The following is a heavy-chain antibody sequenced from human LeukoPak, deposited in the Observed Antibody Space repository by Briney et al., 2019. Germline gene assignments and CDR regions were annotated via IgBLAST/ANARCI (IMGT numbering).Heavy chain of an antibody. V-gene: IGHV1-18*01. D-gene: IGHD3-9*01. J-gene: IGHJ3*02. Sequence: SVKVSCKASGYIFTSYGINWVRQAPGQGLEWMGWISAYNGNTNYAQKLQGRVTMTTDTSTSTAYMELRSLRSDDTAVYYCARDRSQGYFDWLLSNTNAFDIWGQGTMVTVSS. CDR3: ARDRSQGYFDWLLSNTNAFDI. CDR1: GYIFTSYG. CDR2: ISAYNGNT.